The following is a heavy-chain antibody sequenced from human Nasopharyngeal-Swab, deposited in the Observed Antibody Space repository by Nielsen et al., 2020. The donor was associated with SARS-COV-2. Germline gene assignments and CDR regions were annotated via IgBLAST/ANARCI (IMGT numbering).Heavy chain of an antibody. CDR3: AREGGVTVTTSFDY. V-gene: IGHV1-2*04. CDR1: GYTFTGYY. J-gene: IGHJ4*02. CDR2: INPNSGGT. Sequence: ASVKVSCKASGYTFTGYYMHWVRQAPGQGLEWMGWINPNSGGTNYAQKFQGWVTMTRDTSISTAYMELRRLRSDDTAVYYCAREGGVTVTTSFDYWGQGTLVTVSS. D-gene: IGHD4-17*01.